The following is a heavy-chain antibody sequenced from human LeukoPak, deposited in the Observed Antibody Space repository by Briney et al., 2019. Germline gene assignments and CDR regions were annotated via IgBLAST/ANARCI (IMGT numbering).Heavy chain of an antibody. V-gene: IGHV1-18*01. J-gene: IGHJ5*02. Sequence: AAVKVSCKASGYTFTSYGISWVRPAPGQGLEWMRWISAYNGNTNYAQKLQGRGTMTTDTSTSTAYMELRSLRSDDTAVYYRATPYYDFWSGSPRWFDPWGQETLVTVSS. CDR2: ISAYNGNT. CDR1: GYTFTSYG. CDR3: ATPYYDFWSGSPRWFDP. D-gene: IGHD3-3*01.